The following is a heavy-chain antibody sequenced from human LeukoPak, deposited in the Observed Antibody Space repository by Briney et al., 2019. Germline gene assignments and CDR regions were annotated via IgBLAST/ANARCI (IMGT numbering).Heavy chain of an antibody. J-gene: IGHJ6*02. CDR1: GFTFSTYS. D-gene: IGHD4-23*01. CDR2: ISSNNRYI. Sequence: PGGSLRLSCAASGFTFSTYSMNWVRQAPGKGLEWVSSISSNNRYIYYADSVKGRFTISRDNAKNSLYLQMNSLRAEDTAMYYCAREQDYGGNHYGMDVWGQGTTVTVSS. CDR3: AREQDYGGNHYGMDV. V-gene: IGHV3-21*01.